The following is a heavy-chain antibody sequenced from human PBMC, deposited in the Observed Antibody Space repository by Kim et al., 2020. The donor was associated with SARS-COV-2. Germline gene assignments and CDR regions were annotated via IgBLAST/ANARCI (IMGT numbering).Heavy chain of an antibody. D-gene: IGHD5-12*01. J-gene: IGHJ6*02. CDR3: ARLVMATEHNYYYYGMDV. CDR1: GGTFSSYA. V-gene: IGHV1-69*04. CDR2: IIPILGIA. Sequence: SVKVSCKASGGTFSSYAISWVRQAPGQGLEWMGRIIPILGIANYAQKFQGRVTITADKSTSTAYMELSSLRSEETAVYYWARLVMATEHNYYYYGMDVWGQGTTVTVSS.